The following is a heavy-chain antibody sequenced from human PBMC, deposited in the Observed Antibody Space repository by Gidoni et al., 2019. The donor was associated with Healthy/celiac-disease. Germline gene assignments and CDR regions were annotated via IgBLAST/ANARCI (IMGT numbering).Heavy chain of an antibody. CDR1: GYSISSGYY. V-gene: IGHV4-38-2*01. CDR2: IYHSGST. Sequence: QVQLQESGPGLVKPSETLSLTCAVSGYSISSGYYWGWIRQPPGNGLEWIGSIYHSGSTYYNPSLKSRVTISVDTSKSQCSLKLSSVTAADTAVYYCARGTTTVTRGWFDPWCQGTLVTVSS. CDR3: ARGTTTVTRGWFDP. D-gene: IGHD4-17*01. J-gene: IGHJ5*02.